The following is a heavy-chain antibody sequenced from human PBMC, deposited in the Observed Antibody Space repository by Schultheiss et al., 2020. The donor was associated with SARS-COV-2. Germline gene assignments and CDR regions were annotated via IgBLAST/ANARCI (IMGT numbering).Heavy chain of an antibody. D-gene: IGHD3-22*01. CDR3: ARGSYYYNSSGYSHDAFDI. V-gene: IGHV4-38-2*01. CDR1: GYSISSGYY. CDR2: IYHSGST. Sequence: SETLSLTCAVSGYSISSGYYWGWIRQPPGKGLEWIGSIYHSGSTYYNPSLKSRVTISVDRSKNQFSLKLSSVTAADTAVYYCARGSYYYNSSGYSHDAFDIWGQGTMVTVSS. J-gene: IGHJ3*02.